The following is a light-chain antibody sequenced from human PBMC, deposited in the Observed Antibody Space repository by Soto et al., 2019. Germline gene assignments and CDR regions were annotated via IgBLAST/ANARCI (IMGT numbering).Light chain of an antibody. CDR3: QQAISFPIT. V-gene: IGKV1-12*01. CDR2: AAS. CDR1: QGISTY. J-gene: IGKJ5*01. Sequence: DIQMTQSPSSVSASIGDRVSITCRASQGISTYLGWYQQKPGNAPKLLIYAASSLQTGVPSRFSGSGSGTDFTLTISILQPEDFGTYYCQQAISFPITFGQGTRLEI.